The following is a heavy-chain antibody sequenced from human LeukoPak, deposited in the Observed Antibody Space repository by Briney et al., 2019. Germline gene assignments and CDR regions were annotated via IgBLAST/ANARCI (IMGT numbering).Heavy chain of an antibody. CDR2: IYASGST. D-gene: IGHD6-19*01. Sequence: SETLSLTCTVSGGSISSSSLCWSWIRQPAGKGLEWIGRIYASGSTHYNPSLKSRVTISVDTSKNKFSLNLSSLTAADTAVYYCAGAPYRSDWDSPVPFDYWCQGTLVTVSS. J-gene: IGHJ4*02. CDR1: GGSISSSSLC. V-gene: IGHV4-61*02. CDR3: AGAPYRSDWDSPVPFDY.